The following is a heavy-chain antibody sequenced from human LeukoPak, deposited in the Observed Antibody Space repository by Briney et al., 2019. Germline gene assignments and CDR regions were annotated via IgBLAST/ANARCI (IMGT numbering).Heavy chain of an antibody. D-gene: IGHD6-19*01. CDR2: IYSGGDT. V-gene: IGHV3-66*01. CDR3: AKERSLEIAVAGTIFDY. J-gene: IGHJ4*02. Sequence: SGGSLRLSCAASGFTFSSYAMTWVRQAPGKGLEWVSVIYSGGDTYYADSVKGRFTISRDNSKNMIYLEMSSLKAEDTAVYYCAKERSLEIAVAGTIFDYWGQGTLVTVSS. CDR1: GFTFSSYA.